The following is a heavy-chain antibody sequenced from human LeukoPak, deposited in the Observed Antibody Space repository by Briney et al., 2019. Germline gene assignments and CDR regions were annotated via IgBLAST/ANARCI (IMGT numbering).Heavy chain of an antibody. J-gene: IGHJ4*02. V-gene: IGHV3-23*01. CDR2: ISPSGGIT. CDR1: GFTFSSHG. D-gene: IGHD6-19*01. Sequence: GGSLRLSCAASGFTFSSHGMNWVRQAPGKGLEWVSGISPSGGITYYTDSVKGRFTISRDNSKNTVSLQMNSLRAEDTAVYYCAKLAMGSGWLDYWGQGTLVTVSS. CDR3: AKLAMGSGWLDY.